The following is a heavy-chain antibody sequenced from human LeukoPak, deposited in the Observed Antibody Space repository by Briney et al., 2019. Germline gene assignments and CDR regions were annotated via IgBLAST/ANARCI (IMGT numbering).Heavy chain of an antibody. J-gene: IGHJ4*02. D-gene: IGHD1-26*01. CDR2: INAYDGNT. V-gene: IGHV1-18*01. CDR3: ARGEKPYDY. CDR1: GYTFTYYV. Sequence: ASVKVSCKTSGYTFTYYVISWVRQAPGQGLEWMGWINAYDGNTNDAQKFQGRVTMTTDTSTSTAYMELRSLRSDDTAVYYCARGEKPYDYWGQGTLVSVSS.